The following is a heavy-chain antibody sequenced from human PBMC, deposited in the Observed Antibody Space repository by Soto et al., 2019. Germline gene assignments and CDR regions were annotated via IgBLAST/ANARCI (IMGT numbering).Heavy chain of an antibody. Sequence: PSETLSLTCAVYGGSFSGYYWSWIRQPPGKGLEWIGEINHSGSTNYNPSLKSRVTISVDTSKNQFSLKLSSVTAADTAVYYCARGSSCSGGSCYGWGYYYMDFSGKGTTVTVSS. J-gene: IGHJ6*03. CDR1: GGSFSGYY. CDR3: ARGSSCSGGSCYGWGYYYMDF. D-gene: IGHD2-15*01. CDR2: INHSGST. V-gene: IGHV4-34*01.